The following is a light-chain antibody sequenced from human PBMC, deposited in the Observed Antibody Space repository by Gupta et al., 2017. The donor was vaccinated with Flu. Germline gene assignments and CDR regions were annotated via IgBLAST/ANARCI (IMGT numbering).Light chain of an antibody. CDR2: APC. V-gene: IGKV1-39*01. J-gene: IGKJ1*01. Sequence: DIQMTQPPSSLSASVGDTVTITCRAGQSISDFLNWSQQKPGKVPNLLLYAPCISQSGVPSRFSGSGSGTDFALTIISLQLEDFATYYCQQTYSTLQTFGQGTKVEIK. CDR1: QSISDF. CDR3: QQTYSTLQT.